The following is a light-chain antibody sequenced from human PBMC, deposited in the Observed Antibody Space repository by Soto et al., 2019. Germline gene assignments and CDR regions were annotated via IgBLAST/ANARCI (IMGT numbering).Light chain of an antibody. CDR2: DAS. CDR3: QQRNTGLPRVT. Sequence: EIVLTQSPGTLSLSQGERATLSCRASQDITTYLAWYQQKPGQPPRLLIYDASHRATGVAARFSGSGSGTNFTLTISSLEPEDFAVYYCQQRNTGLPRVTFGQGTRLEIK. J-gene: IGKJ5*01. CDR1: QDITTY. V-gene: IGKV3-11*01.